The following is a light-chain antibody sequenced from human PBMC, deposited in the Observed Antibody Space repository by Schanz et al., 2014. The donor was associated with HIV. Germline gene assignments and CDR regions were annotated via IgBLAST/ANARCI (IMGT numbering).Light chain of an antibody. V-gene: IGLV2-8*01. J-gene: IGLJ1*01. Sequence: QSALTQPPSASGSPGQSVTISCTGTSSDVGNYNYVSWYQQYPGKAPKLIIYDVTKRPSGVPDRFSGSKSGNTASLTVSGLQAEDEADYYCCSYASGNTYVFGPGTKLTVL. CDR3: CSYASGNTYV. CDR2: DVT. CDR1: SSDVGNYNY.